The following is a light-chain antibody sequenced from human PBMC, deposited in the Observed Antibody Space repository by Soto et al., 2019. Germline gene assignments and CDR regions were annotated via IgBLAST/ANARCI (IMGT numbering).Light chain of an antibody. CDR2: KIS. Sequence: DIVMTQSPLSSPVTLGQPASISCRSSESLVHSDGNTYLSWLHQRPGQPTRLLIYKISKRLPGVPERIGGSGAATEYTLKISKVEAEDVGIYYCVQDTQFSWTFGQGTKVEV. V-gene: IGKV2-24*01. J-gene: IGKJ1*01. CDR3: VQDTQFSWT. CDR1: ESLVHSDGNTY.